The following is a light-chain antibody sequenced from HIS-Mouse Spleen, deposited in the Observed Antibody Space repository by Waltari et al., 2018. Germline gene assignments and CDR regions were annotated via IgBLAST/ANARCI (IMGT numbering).Light chain of an antibody. V-gene: IGKV1-5*03. CDR2: KAF. CDR3: QQYNSYST. Sequence: DIQMTQSPSTLSAPVGDRVTMTCRASQSISSWLAWYQQKPGKAPKLLIYKAFSLESGVPSRFSGSGSGTEFTLTISSLQPDDFATYYCQQYNSYSTFGQGTKLEIK. CDR1: QSISSW. J-gene: IGKJ2*01.